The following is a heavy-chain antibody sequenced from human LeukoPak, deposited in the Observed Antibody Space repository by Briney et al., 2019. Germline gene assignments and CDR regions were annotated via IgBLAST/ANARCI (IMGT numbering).Heavy chain of an antibody. CDR3: TAPDSFTVFDY. Sequence: PGGSLRLSCAASGFTFSDYYMSWIRQAPGKGLEWVSYISSSGSTIYYADSVKGRFTISRDNAKNSLYLQMNSLGAEDTAVYYCTAPDSFTVFDYWGQGTLVTVSS. V-gene: IGHV3-11*01. J-gene: IGHJ4*02. D-gene: IGHD4-17*01. CDR1: GFTFSDYY. CDR2: ISSSGSTI.